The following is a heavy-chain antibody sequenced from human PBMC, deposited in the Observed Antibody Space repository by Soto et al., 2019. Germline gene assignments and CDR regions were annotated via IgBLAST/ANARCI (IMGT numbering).Heavy chain of an antibody. CDR1: GYTFTSYG. V-gene: IGHV1-18*01. CDR2: INVYNGNT. CDR3: ARTLYDDNVDY. D-gene: IGHD4-17*01. J-gene: IGHJ4*02. Sequence: ASVKVSCKASGYTFTSYGISWVRQAPGQGLEWMGWINVYNGNTKYAQKVQGRVTMTTDTSTSTAYMELRSLRSEDTAVYYCARTLYDDNVDYWGQGTLVTVSS.